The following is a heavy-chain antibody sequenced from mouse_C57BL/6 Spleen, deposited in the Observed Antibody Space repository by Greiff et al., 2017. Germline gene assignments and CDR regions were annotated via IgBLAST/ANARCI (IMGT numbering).Heavy chain of an antibody. D-gene: IGHD1-1*01. J-gene: IGHJ2*01. CDR3: ARGPVITTVGYFDY. CDR2: ISDGGSYT. Sequence: EVMLVESGGGLVKPGGSLKLSCAASGFTFSSYAMSWVRQTPEKRLEWVATISDGGSYTYSPATVKGRFTISRDNAKNNLYLHMSHLKSEDTAMYDCARGPVITTVGYFDYWGKGTTLTVSS. CDR1: GFTFSSYA. V-gene: IGHV5-4*03.